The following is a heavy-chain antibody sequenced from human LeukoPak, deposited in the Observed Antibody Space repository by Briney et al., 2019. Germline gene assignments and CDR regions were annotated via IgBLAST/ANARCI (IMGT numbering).Heavy chain of an antibody. CDR1: GGSISSSSYY. D-gene: IGHD5-18*01. CDR3: ARVDTAMVTVDY. CDR2: IYYSGST. V-gene: IGHV4-39*01. Sequence: PSETLSLTCTVSGGSISSSSYYWGWIRQPPGKGLGWIGSIYYSGSTYYNPSLKSRVTISVDTSKNQFSLKLSSVTAADTAVYYCARVDTAMVTVDYWGQGTLVTVSS. J-gene: IGHJ4*02.